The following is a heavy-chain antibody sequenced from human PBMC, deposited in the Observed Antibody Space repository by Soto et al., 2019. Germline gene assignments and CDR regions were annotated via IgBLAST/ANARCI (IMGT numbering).Heavy chain of an antibody. Sequence: GPSVKVSCKASGYTFTSYGISWVRQAPGQGLEWMGWISAYNGNTNYAQKLQGRVTMTTDTSTSTACRELRSLRSDDTAVYYCARVYSSGWNAFDIWGQGTMVTVSS. CDR2: ISAYNGNT. CDR1: GYTFTSYG. CDR3: ARVYSSGWNAFDI. D-gene: IGHD6-19*01. V-gene: IGHV1-18*01. J-gene: IGHJ3*02.